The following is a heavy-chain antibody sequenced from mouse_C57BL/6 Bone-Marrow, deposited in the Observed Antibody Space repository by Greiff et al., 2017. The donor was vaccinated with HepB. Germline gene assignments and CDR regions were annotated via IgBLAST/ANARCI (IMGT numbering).Heavy chain of an antibody. V-gene: IGHV1-22*01. CDR3: ARTPYYDYDGAWFAY. Sequence: EVKLMESGPELVKPGASVKMSCKASGYTFTDYNMHWVKQSHGKSLEWIGYINPNNGGTSYNQKFKGKATLTVNKSSSTAYMELRSLTSEDSAVYYCARTPYYDYDGAWFAYWGQGTLVTVSA. J-gene: IGHJ3*01. D-gene: IGHD2-4*01. CDR1: GYTFTDYN. CDR2: INPNNGGT.